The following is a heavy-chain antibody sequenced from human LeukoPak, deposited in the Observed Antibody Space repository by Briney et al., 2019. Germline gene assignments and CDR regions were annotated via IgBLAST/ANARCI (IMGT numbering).Heavy chain of an antibody. V-gene: IGHV3-23*01. CDR1: GFTFDDYA. D-gene: IGHD3-16*01. CDR3: AKDRDVWGSLLDY. Sequence: GGSLRLSCAVSGFTFDDYAMHWVRQAPGKGLEWVSAISGSGGSTYYADSVKGRFTISRDNSKNTLYLQMNSLRAEDTAVYYCAKDRDVWGSLLDYWGQGTLVTVSS. J-gene: IGHJ4*02. CDR2: ISGSGGST.